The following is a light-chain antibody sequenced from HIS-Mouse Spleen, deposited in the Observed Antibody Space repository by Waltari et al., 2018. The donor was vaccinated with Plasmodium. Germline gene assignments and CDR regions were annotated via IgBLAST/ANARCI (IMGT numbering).Light chain of an antibody. CDR1: KLGSKK. V-gene: IGLV3-9*01. CDR3: QVWDSSTV. Sequence: SYELTQPLSVSVALGQTARITCGGNKLGSKKVHWDQQKPGQAPVLVIYRDSNRPSGIPERFSGSNSGNTATLTISRAQAGDEADYYCQVWDSSTVFGGGTKLTVL. J-gene: IGLJ3*02. CDR2: RDS.